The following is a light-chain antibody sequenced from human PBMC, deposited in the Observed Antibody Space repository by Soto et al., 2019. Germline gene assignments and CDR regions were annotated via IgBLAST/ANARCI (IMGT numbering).Light chain of an antibody. J-gene: IGKJ5*01. Sequence: EIVMTQSPVTLSVSPGERATLSCRASQSINNNLAWYQQKPGQAPSLLIYGASSRATGIPDRFSGSGSGTDFTLTISRLEPEDFAVYYCQQYGSSPPITFGQGTRLEIK. CDR1: QSINNN. V-gene: IGKV3-20*01. CDR3: QQYGSSPPIT. CDR2: GAS.